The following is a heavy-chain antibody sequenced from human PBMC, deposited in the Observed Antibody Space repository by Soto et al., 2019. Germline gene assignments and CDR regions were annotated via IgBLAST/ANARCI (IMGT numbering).Heavy chain of an antibody. V-gene: IGHV3-23*01. CDR1: GFTFSSYA. CDR3: AKDHPIAVAGTDDAFDI. Sequence: GGSLRLSCAASGFTFSSYAMSWVRQAPGKGLEWVSAISGSGGSTYYADSVKGRFTISRDNSKNTLYLQMNSLRAEDTAVYYCAKDHPIAVAGTDDAFDIWGQGTMVTVSS. J-gene: IGHJ3*02. CDR2: ISGSGGST. D-gene: IGHD6-19*01.